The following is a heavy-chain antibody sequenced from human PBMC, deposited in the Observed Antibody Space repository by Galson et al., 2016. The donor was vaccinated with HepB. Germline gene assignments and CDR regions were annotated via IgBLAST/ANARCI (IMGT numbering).Heavy chain of an antibody. D-gene: IGHD3-10*01. Sequence: SLRLSCAASGISSSNYWMTWVRQAPGKGLEWVANIKEDGRVKYYVDSVKSRFIVSRDNAKNALYLQLNSLRAEDTAVYYCARDVNYGIFDRWGQGTLVTVSS. CDR3: ARDVNYGIFDR. CDR1: GISSSNYW. V-gene: IGHV3-7*01. CDR2: IKEDGRVK. J-gene: IGHJ4*02.